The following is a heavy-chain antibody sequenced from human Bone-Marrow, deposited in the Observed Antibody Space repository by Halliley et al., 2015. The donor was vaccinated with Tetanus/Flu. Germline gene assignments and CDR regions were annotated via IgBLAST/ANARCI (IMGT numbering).Heavy chain of an antibody. J-gene: IGHJ4*03. V-gene: IGHV3-30*18. CDR1: GFTFSSYG. Sequence: SLRLSCAASGFTFSSYGMHWVRQAPGKGLEWVAVVSNDGDVKDYADPVKGRFTISRDNSKNTLYLRMNSLRVEDTAVYYCAKEGYTNGSPFRAEFDYWGQGATVTVSS. CDR2: VSNDGDVK. D-gene: IGHD2-8*01. CDR3: AKEGYTNGSPFRAEFDY.